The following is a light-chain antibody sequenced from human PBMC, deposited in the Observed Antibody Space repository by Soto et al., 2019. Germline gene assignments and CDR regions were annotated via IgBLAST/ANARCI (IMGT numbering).Light chain of an antibody. CDR2: EGS. CDR1: SRDVGSYNL. J-gene: IGLJ1*01. Sequence: QSVLTQPASVSGSPGQSITISCTGTSRDVGSYNLVSWYQQHPGKAPKLMIYEGSKRPSGVSDRFSGSTSGNTASLTISGLQAEDEADYYCCSYAGSSTPYVFGTGNKVNVL. V-gene: IGLV2-23*01. CDR3: CSYAGSSTPYV.